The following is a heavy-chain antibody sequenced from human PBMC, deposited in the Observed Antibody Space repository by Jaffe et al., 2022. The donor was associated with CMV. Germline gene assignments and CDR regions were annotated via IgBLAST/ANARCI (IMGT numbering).Heavy chain of an antibody. CDR2: INSDGSST. J-gene: IGHJ4*02. CDR3: GRAAGFCSGGFCHPIDY. V-gene: IGHV3-74*01. D-gene: IGHD2-15*01. Sequence: EVQLVESGGGLVQPGGSLRLSCAASGFTFSSYWMHWVRQGPGKGLVWVTRINSDGSSTDYADSVKGRFTISRDNAKNTLYLQMNGLRAEDTAVYYCGRAAGFCSGGFCHPIDYLGQGTLVTVSS. CDR1: GFTFSSYW.